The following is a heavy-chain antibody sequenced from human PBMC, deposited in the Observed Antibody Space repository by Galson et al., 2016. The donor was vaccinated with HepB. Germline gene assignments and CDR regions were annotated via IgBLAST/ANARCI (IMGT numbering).Heavy chain of an antibody. V-gene: IGHV3-23*01. CDR2: IAAFESNT. CDR3: AKGQQGESRLDY. D-gene: IGHD3-16*01. CDR1: GVTLSSYT. J-gene: IGHJ4*01. Sequence: SLRLSCAASGVTLSSYTMYWVRQAPGKGLEWVSGIAAFESNTYYADSVQGRFTISRDHYKNTLYLQMNSLRAEDTALYYCAKGQQGESRLDYWGHGTLVTVSS.